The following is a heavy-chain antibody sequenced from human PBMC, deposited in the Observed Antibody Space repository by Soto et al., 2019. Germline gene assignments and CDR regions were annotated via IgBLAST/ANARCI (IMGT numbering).Heavy chain of an antibody. CDR2: ISGSGGST. D-gene: IGHD1-26*01. CDR3: AKRRWASGELLSY. Sequence: PGGSLRLSSAASGFTFSSYAMSWVRQAPGKGLEWVSAISGSGGSTYYADSVKGRFTISRDNSKNTLYLQMNSLRAEDSAVYYWAKRRWASGELLSYWGQGTLVTVSS. J-gene: IGHJ4*02. V-gene: IGHV3-23*01. CDR1: GFTFSSYA.